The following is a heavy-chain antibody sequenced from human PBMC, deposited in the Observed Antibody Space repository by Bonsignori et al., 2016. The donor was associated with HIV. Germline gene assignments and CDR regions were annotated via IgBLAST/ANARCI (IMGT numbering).Heavy chain of an antibody. D-gene: IGHD3-3*01. CDR1: GYSITGGYY. CDR3: ARVETGGPYRGLEV. V-gene: IGHV4-38-2*01. CDR2: AHHSGKT. Sequence: QTQLQESGPGLVKTSETLSLTCVVSGYSITGGYYWGWIRQPPGKGLEWIGSAHHSGKTYSNPSLKSRVTISVDTSKNHFSLKMNSVTAADTGVYYCARVETGGPYRGLEVWGQGDNGHRLF. J-gene: IGHJ3*01.